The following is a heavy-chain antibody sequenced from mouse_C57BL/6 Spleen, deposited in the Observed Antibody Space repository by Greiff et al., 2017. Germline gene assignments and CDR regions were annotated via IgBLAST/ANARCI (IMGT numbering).Heavy chain of an antibody. CDR3: ARDGYDVGDAMDY. J-gene: IGHJ4*01. Sequence: VQLKQPGAELVKPGASVKMSCKASGYTFTSYWITWVKQRPGQGLEWIGDIYPGSGSTNYNEKFKSKATLTVDTSSSTAYMQLSSLTSEDSAVYYCARDGYDVGDAMDYWGQGTSVTVSS. CDR1: GYTFTSYW. CDR2: IYPGSGST. V-gene: IGHV1-55*01. D-gene: IGHD2-2*01.